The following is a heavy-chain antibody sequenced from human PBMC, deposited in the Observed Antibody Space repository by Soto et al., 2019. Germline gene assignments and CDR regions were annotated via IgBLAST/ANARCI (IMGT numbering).Heavy chain of an antibody. CDR3: GRLEGLATISYYFDY. CDR1: GGSLSSSSYY. CDR2: VYYSGST. J-gene: IGHJ4*02. Sequence: SETLSPTCTVSGGSLSSSSYYWGWVRPPPGKGLEWIGSVYYSGSTYYNPSLESRVTISVDKSKNQFSLKLMSLSAADTAVYYCGRLEGLATISYYFDYWGQGALVTVSS. V-gene: IGHV4-39*01. D-gene: IGHD3-9*01.